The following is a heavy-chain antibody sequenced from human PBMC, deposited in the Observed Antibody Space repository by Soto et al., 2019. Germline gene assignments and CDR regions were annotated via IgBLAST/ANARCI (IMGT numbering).Heavy chain of an antibody. Sequence: GGSLRLSCAASGFTFSSYSMNWVRQAPGKGLEWVSYISSSSSTIYYADSVKGRFTISRDNAKNSLYLQMNSLRAEDTAVYYCARGYDYIWGSYRFAFDIWGQGTMVTVSS. J-gene: IGHJ3*02. D-gene: IGHD3-16*02. V-gene: IGHV3-48*01. CDR1: GFTFSSYS. CDR3: ARGYDYIWGSYRFAFDI. CDR2: ISSSSSTI.